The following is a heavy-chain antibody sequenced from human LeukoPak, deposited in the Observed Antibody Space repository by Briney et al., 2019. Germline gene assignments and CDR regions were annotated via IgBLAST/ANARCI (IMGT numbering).Heavy chain of an antibody. CDR1: GFTFSSYA. D-gene: IGHD3-10*01. V-gene: IGHV3-23*01. CDR3: ANPMVRGVIRDY. CDR2: ISGSGGST. Sequence: GGSLRLSRAASGFTFSSYAMSWVRQAPGKGLEWVSAISGSGGSTYYADSVKGRFTISRDNSKNTLYLQMNSLRAEDTAVYYCANPMVRGVIRDYWGQGTLVTVSS. J-gene: IGHJ4*02.